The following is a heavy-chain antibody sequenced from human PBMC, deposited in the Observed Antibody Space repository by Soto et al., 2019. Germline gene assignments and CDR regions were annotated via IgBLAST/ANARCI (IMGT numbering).Heavy chain of an antibody. Sequence: QVQLQQWGAGLLKPSETLSLTCAVYGGSFSGYYWSWIRQPPGKGLEWIGEINHSGSTNYNPSLKSRVTISVDTSKNQVSLKLSSVTAADTAVYYCARGYGDYVNWYFDLWGRGTLVTVSS. D-gene: IGHD4-17*01. CDR2: INHSGST. CDR1: GGSFSGYY. CDR3: ARGYGDYVNWYFDL. V-gene: IGHV4-34*01. J-gene: IGHJ2*01.